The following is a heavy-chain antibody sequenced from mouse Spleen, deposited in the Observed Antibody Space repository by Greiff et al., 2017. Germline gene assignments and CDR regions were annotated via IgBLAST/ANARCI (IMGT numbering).Heavy chain of an antibody. CDR2: IYPRSGNT. J-gene: IGHJ4*01. CDR3: ARSGGITVYYAMGH. CDR1: GYTFTSYG. V-gene: IGHV1-81*01. Sequence: VQLQQSGAELARPGASVKLSCKASGYTFTSYGISWVKQRTGQGLEWIGEIYPRSGNTYSNEKFKGKATLTADKSSSTAYMELRSLTSEDSAVYFCARSGGITVYYAMGHWGQGTSGTVFS. D-gene: IGHD2-4*01.